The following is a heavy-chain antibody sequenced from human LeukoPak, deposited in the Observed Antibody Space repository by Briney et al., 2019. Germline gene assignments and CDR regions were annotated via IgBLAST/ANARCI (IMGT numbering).Heavy chain of an antibody. CDR3: ARDSGTTGEVKFDP. CDR1: GGSFSGYY. Sequence: SETLSLTCAMSGGSFSGYYWTWIRQPPGKGLEWIGEINHTGSTKYNPSLKSRVTISVDTSKNQFSLKLSSVTAADTAVYYCARDSGTTGEVKFDPWGQGTLVTVSS. D-gene: IGHD3-10*01. V-gene: IGHV4-34*01. J-gene: IGHJ5*02. CDR2: INHTGST.